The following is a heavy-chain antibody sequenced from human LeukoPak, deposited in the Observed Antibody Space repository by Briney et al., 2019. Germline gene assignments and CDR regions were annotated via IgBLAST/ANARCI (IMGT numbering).Heavy chain of an antibody. CDR1: GYSISSGYY. CDR2: FYHSGST. D-gene: IGHD1-26*01. V-gene: IGHV4-38-2*02. CDR3: ARDREFSGSHFDY. J-gene: IGHJ4*02. Sequence: PSETLSLTCTVSGYSISSGYYWGWIRQPPGEGLEWIGGFYHSGSTYYNPSLKSRVTISVDTSKNQFSLKLSSVTAADTAVYYCARDREFSGSHFDYWGQGTLVTVSS.